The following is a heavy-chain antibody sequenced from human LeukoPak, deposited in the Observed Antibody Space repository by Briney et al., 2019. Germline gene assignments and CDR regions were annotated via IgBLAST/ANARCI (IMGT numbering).Heavy chain of an antibody. V-gene: IGHV5-51*01. CDR3: ARQPTIASLRRFFDS. Sequence: AESLKISCKGSGYNFTTYWIGWVRQMPGKGLEWMGIIYPGDSDTRYSPSFQGQVSISADKSISTAYLQWNSLKASDTAIYYCARQPTIASLRRFFDSWGQGTLVTVSS. CDR2: IYPGDSDT. CDR1: GYNFTTYW. D-gene: IGHD6-13*01. J-gene: IGHJ4*02.